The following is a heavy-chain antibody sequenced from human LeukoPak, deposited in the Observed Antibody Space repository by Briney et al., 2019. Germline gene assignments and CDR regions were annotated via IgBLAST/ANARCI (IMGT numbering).Heavy chain of an antibody. CDR2: IKQDGSEK. V-gene: IGHV3-7*01. CDR1: GFTFSSYW. J-gene: IGHJ4*02. Sequence: GGPLRLSCAASGFTFSSYWMSWVRQAPGKGLEWVANIKQDGSEKYYVDSVKGRFTISRDNAKNSLYLQMNSLRAEDTAVYYCAREYYYDSSGYGSFGYWGQGTLVTVSS. D-gene: IGHD3-22*01. CDR3: AREYYYDSSGYGSFGY.